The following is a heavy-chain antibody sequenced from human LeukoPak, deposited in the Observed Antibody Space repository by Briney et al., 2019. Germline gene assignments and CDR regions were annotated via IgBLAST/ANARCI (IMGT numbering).Heavy chain of an antibody. D-gene: IGHD4-23*01. Sequence: GASVKVSCKASGYTFTSYDINWVRQATGQGLEWMGWMNPNSGNTGYAQKFQGRVTITRNTSISTAYMELSSLRSEDTAVYYCARVVSLYYYYYMDVWGKGTTVTVSS. CDR3: ARVVSLYYYYYMDV. V-gene: IGHV1-8*03. J-gene: IGHJ6*03. CDR2: MNPNSGNT. CDR1: GYTFTSYD.